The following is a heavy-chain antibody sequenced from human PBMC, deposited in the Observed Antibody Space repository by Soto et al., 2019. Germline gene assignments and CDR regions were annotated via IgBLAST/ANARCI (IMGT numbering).Heavy chain of an antibody. V-gene: IGHV4-31*03. Sequence: SETLSLTCTVSGGSISSGGYYWSWIRQHPGKGLEWIGYIYYSGSTYYNPSLKSRVTISVDTSKNQFSLKLSSVTAADTAVYYCARTPRRGSGSPPINWFDPWGQGTLVTSPQ. J-gene: IGHJ5*02. CDR3: ARTPRRGSGSPPINWFDP. D-gene: IGHD3-10*01. CDR1: GGSISSGGYY. CDR2: IYYSGST.